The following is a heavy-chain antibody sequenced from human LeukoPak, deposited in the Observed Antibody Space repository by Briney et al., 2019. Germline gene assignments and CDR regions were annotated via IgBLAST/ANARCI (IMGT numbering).Heavy chain of an antibody. CDR2: INPSGGST. Sequence: GASVKVSCKASGYTFISYYMHWVRQAPGQVLEWMGIINPSGGSTSYARKFQGRVTMTRDTSRSTVYMELSSLRSEDTAVYYCARSDNMERTRTLWFGESFNWFDPWGQGTLVTVSS. CDR1: GYTFISYY. J-gene: IGHJ5*02. D-gene: IGHD3-10*01. CDR3: ARSDNMERTRTLWFGESFNWFDP. V-gene: IGHV1-46*01.